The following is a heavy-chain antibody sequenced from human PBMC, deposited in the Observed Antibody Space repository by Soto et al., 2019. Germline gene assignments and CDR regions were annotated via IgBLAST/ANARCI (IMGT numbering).Heavy chain of an antibody. Sequence: EVQLVESGGGLVKPGGSLRLSCAASGFTFSSYSMNWVRQAPGKGLEWVSSISSSSSYIYYADSVKGRFTISRDNAKNSPYLQMNSLRAEDTAVYYGARYAVVLRFLEWSGNGECCGMYGMDVWGQGTTVTVSS. D-gene: IGHD3-3*01. CDR1: GFTFSSYS. CDR3: ARYAVVLRFLEWSGNGECCGMYGMDV. CDR2: ISSSSSYI. V-gene: IGHV3-21*01. J-gene: IGHJ6*02.